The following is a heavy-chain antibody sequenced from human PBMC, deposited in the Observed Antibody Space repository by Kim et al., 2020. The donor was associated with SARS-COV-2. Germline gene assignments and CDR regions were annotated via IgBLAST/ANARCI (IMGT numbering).Heavy chain of an antibody. V-gene: IGHV3-11*01. CDR3: ARDNSHITNFGVVTGIGMDV. CDR2: ISSGGSTI. Sequence: GGSLRLSCAASGFTFSDYYMSWIRQAPGKGLEWVAYISSGGSTIYYADSVKGRFTISRDNAKNSLYLQMNSLRAEDTAVYYCARDNSHITNFGVVTGIGMDVWGQGTTVTVSS. J-gene: IGHJ6*02. D-gene: IGHD3-3*01. CDR1: GFTFSDYY.